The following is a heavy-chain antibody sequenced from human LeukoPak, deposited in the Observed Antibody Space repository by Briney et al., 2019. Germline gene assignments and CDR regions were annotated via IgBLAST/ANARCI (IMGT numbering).Heavy chain of an antibody. J-gene: IGHJ4*02. D-gene: IGHD4-17*01. CDR2: ISYERSNK. CDR1: GFTFSSYA. CDR3: ASPPDYGDYMSYFDY. V-gene: IGHV3-30-3*02. Sequence: GGALRLSCAASGFTFSSYAMRWGRQAPGKGRGWGAEISYERSNKYYADSGKGGCTISRENIKKTLYLQKKRVREEDTAVYYCASPPDYGDYMSYFDYWGQGTLVTVSS.